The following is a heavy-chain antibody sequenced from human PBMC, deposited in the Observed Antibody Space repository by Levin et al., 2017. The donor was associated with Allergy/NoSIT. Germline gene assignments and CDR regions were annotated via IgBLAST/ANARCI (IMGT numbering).Heavy chain of an antibody. D-gene: IGHD1-7*01. CDR3: ARMLTGTWEWFDP. J-gene: IGHJ5*02. CDR1: GYTFTGYY. Sequence: ASVKVSCKASGYTFTGYYIHWVRQAPGQGLEWMGWINPDSGDTKCAQKFQDRVTMTRDTTISTAYMEVTRLRFEDTAIYFCARMLTGTWEWFDPWGQGTLVTVSS. V-gene: IGHV1-2*02. CDR2: INPDSGDT.